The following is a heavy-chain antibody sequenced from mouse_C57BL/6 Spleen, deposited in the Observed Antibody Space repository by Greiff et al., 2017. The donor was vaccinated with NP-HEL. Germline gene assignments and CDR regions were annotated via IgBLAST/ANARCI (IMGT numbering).Heavy chain of an antibody. CDR1: GYTFTSYG. CDR2: IYPRSGNT. D-gene: IGHD1-1*01. V-gene: IGHV1-81*01. J-gene: IGHJ4*01. CDR3: APWSTVRDYAMDY. Sequence: QVQLKQSGAELARPGASVKLSCKASGYTFTSYGISWVKQRTGQGLEWIGEIYPRSGNTYYNEKFKGKATLTADKSSSTAYMELRSLTSEDSAVYFCAPWSTVRDYAMDYWGQGTSVTVSS.